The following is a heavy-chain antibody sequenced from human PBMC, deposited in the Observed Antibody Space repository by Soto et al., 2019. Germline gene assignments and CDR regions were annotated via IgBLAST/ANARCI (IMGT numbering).Heavy chain of an antibody. CDR1: GFTFSSYG. CDR2: IWYDGTNK. Sequence: GGSLRLSCAASGFTFSSYGMHWVRQAPGKGLEWVAVIWYDGTNKYYVDSVKGRFTISKDNSKNTLYLRMNSLRAEDTAIYYCARDIGDQTSRWTDAFDIWGQGTMVTVSS. V-gene: IGHV3-33*01. J-gene: IGHJ3*02. CDR3: ARDIGDQTSRWTDAFDI. D-gene: IGHD6-13*01.